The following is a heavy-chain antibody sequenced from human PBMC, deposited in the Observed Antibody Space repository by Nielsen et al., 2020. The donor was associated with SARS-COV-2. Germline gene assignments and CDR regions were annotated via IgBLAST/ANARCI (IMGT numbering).Heavy chain of an antibody. J-gene: IGHJ6*03. CDR3: ARGRDDGTYSSYYYMDV. CDR2: ISYSGST. CDR1: GGSVSSGSYY. Sequence: SETLSLTCTVSGGSVSSGSYYWSWIRQPPGKGLEWIGNISYSGSTNYNPSLKSRVTISVDTLQNQFSLKVTSVTAADTAIYYCARGRDDGTYSSYYYMDVWDKGTSVTVSS. D-gene: IGHD1-26*01. V-gene: IGHV4-61*01.